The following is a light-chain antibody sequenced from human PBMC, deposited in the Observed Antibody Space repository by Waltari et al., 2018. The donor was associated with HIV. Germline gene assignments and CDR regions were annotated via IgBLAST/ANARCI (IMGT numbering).Light chain of an antibody. V-gene: IGKV4-1*01. CDR3: QQTYTIPPT. Sequence: DIVMTQSPDSLAVSLGERATIKCKSSQNVFYSSNNKNYLSWYQHKPGQPPKLIIDCASSRHSVVPDRFSGRGSGTDFTLTISSLQAEDVAVYFCQQTYTIPPTFGGGTKVEIK. CDR1: QNVFYSSNNKNY. CDR2: CAS. J-gene: IGKJ4*01.